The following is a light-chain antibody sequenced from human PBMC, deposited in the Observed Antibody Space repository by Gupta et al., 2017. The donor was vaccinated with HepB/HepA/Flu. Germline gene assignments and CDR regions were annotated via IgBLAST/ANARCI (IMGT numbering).Light chain of an antibody. Sequence: QSVLTQPPSVSAAPGQKVTISCSGDNSNIGNSFVSWYLQLPGTAPKLLIYENNERPSGIPDRFSGSKSGSSATLDITGLQAGDEADYYCGAWDTSLSVVLFGGGTKLTVL. V-gene: IGLV1-51*02. CDR1: NSNIGNSF. CDR2: ENN. CDR3: GAWDTSLSVVL. J-gene: IGLJ2*01.